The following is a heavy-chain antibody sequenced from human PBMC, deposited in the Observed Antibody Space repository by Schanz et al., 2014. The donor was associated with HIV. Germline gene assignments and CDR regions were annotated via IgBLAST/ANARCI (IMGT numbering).Heavy chain of an antibody. CDR1: GGSLSGNF. Sequence: QAQLQQWGAGLLKPAETLSLTCAVYGGSLSGNFWSWIRQPPGKGLEWIGEINHSGNTNYNASLKSRVTKSVAPSKNQFSLRVTSVTAADTAVYYCARAPSLDYYESSGPNSDYFDYWGQGTLVIVSS. CDR3: ARAPSLDYYESSGPNSDYFDY. CDR2: INHSGNT. D-gene: IGHD3-22*01. V-gene: IGHV4-34*02. J-gene: IGHJ4*02.